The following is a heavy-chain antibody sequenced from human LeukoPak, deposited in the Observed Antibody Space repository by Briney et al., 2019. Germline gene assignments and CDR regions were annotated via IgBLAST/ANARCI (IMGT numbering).Heavy chain of an antibody. CDR2: ISHVGSEK. Sequence: GGSLRLSCAASGFIVSSDYMSWVRQAPGMGLEWVAVISHVGSEKYYADSVKGQFTISRDNSKNTLYLQMNSLRVEDTAVYYCAKEMGINVLSYGMDVWGQGTTVTVSS. D-gene: IGHD3-16*01. CDR1: GFIVSSDY. J-gene: IGHJ6*02. CDR3: AKEMGINVLSYGMDV. V-gene: IGHV3-30*18.